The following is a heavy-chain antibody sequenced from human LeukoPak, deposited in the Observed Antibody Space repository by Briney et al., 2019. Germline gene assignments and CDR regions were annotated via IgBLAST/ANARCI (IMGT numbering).Heavy chain of an antibody. D-gene: IGHD6-13*01. Sequence: SETLSLTCTVSGGSISSGGYYWSWIRQHPGKGLEWIGYIYYSGSTYYNPSLKSRVTISVDTSKNQFSLKLSSVTAADTAVYYCARGRELGNPIAAAGTVGYWGQGTLVTVSS. CDR1: GGSISSGGYY. CDR3: ARGRELGNPIAAAGTVGY. J-gene: IGHJ4*02. V-gene: IGHV4-31*03. CDR2: IYYSGST.